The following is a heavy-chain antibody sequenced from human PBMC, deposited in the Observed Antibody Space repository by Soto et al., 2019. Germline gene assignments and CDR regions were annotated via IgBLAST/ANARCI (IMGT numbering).Heavy chain of an antibody. Sequence: PGGSLRLSCAASGFTFSSYSMNWVRQAPGKGLEGVSSMSSSSSYIYYADSVKGRFNISRDNAKNTLYRQMNSLRAEDTAVYYCARDPGGGSSPYYEYYGMDVWGQGTTVTVSS. CDR2: MSSSSSYI. J-gene: IGHJ6*02. V-gene: IGHV3-21*01. CDR3: ARDPGGGSSPYYEYYGMDV. D-gene: IGHD1-26*01. CDR1: GFTFSSYS.